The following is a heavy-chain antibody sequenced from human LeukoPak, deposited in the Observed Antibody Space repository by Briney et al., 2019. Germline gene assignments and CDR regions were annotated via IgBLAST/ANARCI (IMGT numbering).Heavy chain of an antibody. CDR2: IYSSGST. CDR1: GGSISSGSYY. Sequence: PSETLSLTCTVSGGSISSGSYYWSWLRQPAGTGLEWIGRIYSSGSTDYNPSLKSRVTISVDASKNQFSLKLSSVTAADTAVYYCARGDLGGYSYGPPFLWGQGTLVTVSS. D-gene: IGHD5-18*01. V-gene: IGHV4-61*02. J-gene: IGHJ4*02. CDR3: ARGDLGGYSYGPPFL.